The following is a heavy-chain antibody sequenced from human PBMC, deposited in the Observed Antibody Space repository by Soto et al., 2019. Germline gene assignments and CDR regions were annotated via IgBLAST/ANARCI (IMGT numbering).Heavy chain of an antibody. CDR2: ISSSSSYI. V-gene: IGHV3-21*01. D-gene: IGHD3-22*01. J-gene: IGHJ6*02. CDR1: GFTFSSYS. Sequence: EVQLVESGGGLVKPGGSLRLSCAASGFTFSSYSMNWVRQAPGKGLEWVSSISSSSSYIYYADSVKGRFTISRDNAKNSLYLQMNSLGAEDTAVYYCARDAHYYYDSSGYSEYYYYYYGMDVWGQGTTVTVSS. CDR3: ARDAHYYYDSSGYSEYYYYYYGMDV.